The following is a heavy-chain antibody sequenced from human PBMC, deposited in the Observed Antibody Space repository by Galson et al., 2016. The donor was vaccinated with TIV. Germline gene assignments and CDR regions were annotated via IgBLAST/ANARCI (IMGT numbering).Heavy chain of an antibody. D-gene: IGHD1-26*01. J-gene: IGHJ1*01. CDR2: IYYSGST. CDR1: GGYY. Sequence: GGYYWSWIRQHPGKGLEWIGNIYYSGSTDYNPSLKSRVAISVDTSKNQFSLRLSSVTAADTAMYYCARWADSGSYYEYFQHWGQGTLVTVSS. V-gene: IGHV4-31*02. CDR3: ARWADSGSYYEYFQH.